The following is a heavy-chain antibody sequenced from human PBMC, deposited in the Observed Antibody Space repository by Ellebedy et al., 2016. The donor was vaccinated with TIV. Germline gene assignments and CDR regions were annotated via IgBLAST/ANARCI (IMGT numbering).Heavy chain of an antibody. CDR3: ARPNMGYYYMDA. V-gene: IGHV5-51*01. CDR2: IYPGDSDT. J-gene: IGHJ6*03. Sequence: GESLKISCKGSGYSFSTYWIGWVRQMPGKGLEWMGIIYPGDSDTRYSPSFQGQVSTSVDKSISTAYLQWSSLKASDTAIYYCARPNMGYYYMDAWGQGTTVIVSS. CDR1: GYSFSTYW. D-gene: IGHD2/OR15-2a*01.